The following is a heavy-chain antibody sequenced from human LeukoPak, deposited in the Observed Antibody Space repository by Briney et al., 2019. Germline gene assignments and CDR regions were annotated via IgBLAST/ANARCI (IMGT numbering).Heavy chain of an antibody. CDR2: IRYDGSNK. J-gene: IGHJ4*02. CDR3: AKAYSGSYFYYFDY. V-gene: IGHV3-30*02. Sequence: GGSLRLSCAASGFTFSSYGMHWVRQAPGKGLEWVAFIRYDGSNKYYADSVKGRFTISRDNPKNTLYLQMNSLRAEDTAVYSCAKAYSGSYFYYFDYWGQGTLVTVSS. D-gene: IGHD1-26*01. CDR1: GFTFSSYG.